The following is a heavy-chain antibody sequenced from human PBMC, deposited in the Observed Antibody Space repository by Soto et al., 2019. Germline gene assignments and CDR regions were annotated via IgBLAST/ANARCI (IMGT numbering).Heavy chain of an antibody. CDR1: GFTFSTYG. D-gene: IGHD4-17*01. Sequence: QVQLVESGGGVVQPGRSLRLSCAASGFTFSTYGMHWVRQAPGKGLEWVAVISYDGNNKYYADSVKGRFTIARDNSKNTLFRQMDSLRAEDTAVYYCAKVHLPSTVTTPGYWGQGTLVTVSS. J-gene: IGHJ4*02. CDR3: AKVHLPSTVTTPGY. CDR2: ISYDGNNK. V-gene: IGHV3-30*18.